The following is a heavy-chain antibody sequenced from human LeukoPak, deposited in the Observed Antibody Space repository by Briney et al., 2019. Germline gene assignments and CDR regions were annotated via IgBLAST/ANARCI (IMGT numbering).Heavy chain of an antibody. CDR3: ARETREEVYSYGPGCFDY. CDR1: GGTFSSYA. Sequence: SVKVSCKASGGTFSSYAISWVRQAPGQGLEWMGRIIPILGIANYAQKFQGRVTITADKSTSTAYMELSSLRSEDTAVYYCARETREEVYSYGPGCFDYWGQGTLVTVSS. J-gene: IGHJ4*02. D-gene: IGHD5-18*01. CDR2: IIPILGIA. V-gene: IGHV1-69*04.